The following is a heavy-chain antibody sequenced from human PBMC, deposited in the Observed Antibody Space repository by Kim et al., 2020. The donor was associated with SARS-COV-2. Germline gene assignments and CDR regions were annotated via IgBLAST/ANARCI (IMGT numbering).Heavy chain of an antibody. V-gene: IGHV4-61*01. D-gene: IGHD3-3*01. CDR3: ARDDEFLRIFEF. CDR1: GGSVSSDTDY. CDR2: MHHNGTT. J-gene: IGHJ4*02. Sequence: SETLSLTCTVSGGSVSSDTDYWNWIRQSPGKGLEWIGDMHHNGTTNYDPSFKSRVSISLDRAKNQFSLKLSSVTTADTSVYYCARDDEFLRIFEFWGQGT.